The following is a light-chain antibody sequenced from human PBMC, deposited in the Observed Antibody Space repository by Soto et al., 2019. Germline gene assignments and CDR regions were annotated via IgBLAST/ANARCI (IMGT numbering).Light chain of an antibody. J-gene: IGKJ2*02. CDR2: GVS. CDR1: QSVSSDY. V-gene: IGKV3-20*01. CDR3: QQYGNSPGT. Sequence: EIVLTQSPGTLSLSPGERATLFCRASQSVSSDYLGWYQQKPGQAPRLLIYGVSSRATGIPDRFSGSGSETDFTLTISRLEPEDFAVYYCQQYGNSPGTFGQGTKLEI.